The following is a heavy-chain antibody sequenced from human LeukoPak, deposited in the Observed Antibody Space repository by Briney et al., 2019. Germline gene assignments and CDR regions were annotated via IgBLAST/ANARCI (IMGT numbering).Heavy chain of an antibody. CDR1: GGSIRSSGYY. CDR2: IHYTGST. V-gene: IGHV4-39*01. CDR3: ARHRGSPYSGSYYYFDF. Sequence: SETLSLTCTVSGGSIRSSGYYWGWIRQPPGKGLDWIGIIHYTGSTYYNPSLKSRVTISVDTSRNQFSLKLSSVTAADTAVYYCARHRGSPYSGSYYYFDFWGQGTLVTVSS. J-gene: IGHJ4*02. D-gene: IGHD1-26*01.